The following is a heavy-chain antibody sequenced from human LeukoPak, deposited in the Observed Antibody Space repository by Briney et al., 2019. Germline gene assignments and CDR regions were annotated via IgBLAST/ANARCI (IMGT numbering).Heavy chain of an antibody. CDR3: ARGPRVEDCSGGSCYWNY. CDR2: INHSGST. Sequence: SETLSLTCAVYGGSFSGYYWSWVRQPPGKGLEWIGEINHSGSTNYNPSLKSRVTISGDTSKNQFSLKLSSVTAADTAVYYCARGPRVEDCSGGSCYWNYWGQGTLVTVSS. D-gene: IGHD2-15*01. CDR1: GGSFSGYY. J-gene: IGHJ4*02. V-gene: IGHV4-34*01.